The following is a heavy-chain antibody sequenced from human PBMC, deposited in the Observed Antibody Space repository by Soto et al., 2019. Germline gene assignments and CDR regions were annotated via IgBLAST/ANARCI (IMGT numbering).Heavy chain of an antibody. D-gene: IGHD3-10*01. J-gene: IGHJ6*02. CDR1: GGSISSYY. V-gene: IGHV4-59*08. CDR3: ARQGFGPLHGLVDV. CDR2: VHHSWGS. Sequence: QVQLQESGPGLVKPSETLSLSCTVSGGSISSYYWSWFRQSPGKRMEWIGYVHHSWGSSYNPSLQSRVAISLDTSKGQFSLKVTSVTATDTAGYYCARQGFGPLHGLVDVWGQGTTVTVSS.